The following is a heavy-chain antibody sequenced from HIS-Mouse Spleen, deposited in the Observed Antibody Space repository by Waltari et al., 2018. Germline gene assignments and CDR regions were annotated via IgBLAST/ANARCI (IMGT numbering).Heavy chain of an antibody. Sequence: QVQLQESGPGLVKPSETLSLTCTVSGGSISSYYWSWIRQPAGKGLEWIGRIYTSGSTNYPPSLKSRVTMSVDTSKNQCSLKLSSVTAADTAVYYCARDPLFEVGATMENYYGMDVWGQGTTVTVSS. V-gene: IGHV4-4*07. CDR3: ARDPLFEVGATMENYYGMDV. CDR1: GGSISSYY. D-gene: IGHD1-26*01. CDR2: IYTSGST. J-gene: IGHJ6*02.